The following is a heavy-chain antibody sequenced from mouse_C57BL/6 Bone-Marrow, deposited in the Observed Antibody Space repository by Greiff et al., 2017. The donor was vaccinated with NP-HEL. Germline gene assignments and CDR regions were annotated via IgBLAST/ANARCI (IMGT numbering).Heavy chain of an antibody. CDR1: GFPITSGYY. CDR3: AGAPKLGLFAY. D-gene: IGHD4-1*01. CDR2: ITHSGET. Sequence: VQRVESGPGLVKPSQSLFLTCSITGFPITSGYYWIWIRQSPGKPLEWMGYITHSGETFYNPSLQSPISITRETSKNQFFLQLNSVTTEDTAMYYCAGAPKLGLFAYWGQGTLVTVSA. V-gene: IGHV12-3*01. J-gene: IGHJ3*01.